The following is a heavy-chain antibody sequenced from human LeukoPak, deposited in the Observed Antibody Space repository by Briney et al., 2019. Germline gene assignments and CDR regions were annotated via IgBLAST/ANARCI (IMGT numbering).Heavy chain of an antibody. V-gene: IGHV4-34*01. CDR3: ARGYPAAGFNY. CDR2: INHSGST. J-gene: IGHJ4*02. D-gene: IGHD6-13*01. CDR1: GGSFSGYY. Sequence: SETLSLTCAVYGGSFSGYYWSWTRQPPGKGLEWIGEINHSGSTNYNLSLKSRVTISVDTSKKQFSLKVSSATAADTAVYYCARGYPAAGFNYWGQGTLVTVSS.